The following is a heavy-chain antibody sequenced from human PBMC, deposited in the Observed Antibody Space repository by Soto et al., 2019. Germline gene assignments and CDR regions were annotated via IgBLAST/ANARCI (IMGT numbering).Heavy chain of an antibody. V-gene: IGHV4-4*02. J-gene: IGHJ5*02. Sequence: SETLSLTCAVSGGSISSSNWWSWVRQPPGKGLEWIGEIYHSGSTNYNPSLKSRVTISVDTSKNQFSLKLSSVTAADTAVYYCASVYYDFWSGSGSHNWFDPWGQGTLVTVSS. D-gene: IGHD3-3*01. CDR2: IYHSGST. CDR1: GGSISSSNW. CDR3: ASVYYDFWSGSGSHNWFDP.